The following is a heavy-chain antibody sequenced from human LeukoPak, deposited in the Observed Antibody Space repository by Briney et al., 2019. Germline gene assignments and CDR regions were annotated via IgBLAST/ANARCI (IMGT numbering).Heavy chain of an antibody. D-gene: IGHD2-15*01. J-gene: IGHJ6*02. CDR1: GYTLSNHA. CDR2: INADNGNT. Sequence: ASVKVSCKGSGYTLSNHAFSWVRQAPRQGLERMGWINADNGNTNHAQKFQGRVSLTTDTSTSTAYMELRSLRSDDTAVYYCASGEVGVVYRAGGRYYYYYHAMDVWGQGTTVTVSS. V-gene: IGHV1-18*04. CDR3: ASGEVGVVYRAGGRYYYYYHAMDV.